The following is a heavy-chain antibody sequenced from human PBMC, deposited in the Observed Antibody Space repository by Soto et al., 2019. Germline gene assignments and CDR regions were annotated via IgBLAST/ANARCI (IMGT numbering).Heavy chain of an antibody. CDR3: ARDIESVTAKHFLYHYAMDV. CDR2: VSANNGHT. CDR1: GFTFSNYG. J-gene: IGHJ6*02. Sequence: GASVKVSCKASGFTFSNYGLNCVRQAPGRGLEWMGWVSANNGHTNYAQNLQGRVSMTTDTSTSTAYMELRCLKFDDAAVYYCARDIESVTAKHFLYHYAMDVWGQGTTVTVSS. V-gene: IGHV1-18*01. D-gene: IGHD2-8*01.